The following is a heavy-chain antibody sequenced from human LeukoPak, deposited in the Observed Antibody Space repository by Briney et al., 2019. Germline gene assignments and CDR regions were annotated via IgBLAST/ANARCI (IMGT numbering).Heavy chain of an antibody. CDR2: IYPGDSDT. Sequence: GESLKISCKGSGYSFTSYWIGWLRQMPGKGLEWMGIIYPGDSDTTYSPSFQGQFTISADKSISTAYLQWSSLKASDTAMYYCARLSSSRASYFDYWGQGTLVTVSS. CDR1: GYSFTSYW. CDR3: ARLSSSRASYFDY. V-gene: IGHV5-51*01. D-gene: IGHD3-10*01. J-gene: IGHJ4*02.